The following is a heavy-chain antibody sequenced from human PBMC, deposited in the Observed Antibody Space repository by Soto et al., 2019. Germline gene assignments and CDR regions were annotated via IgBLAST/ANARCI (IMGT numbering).Heavy chain of an antibody. CDR2: ISHSGST. J-gene: IGHJ6*02. V-gene: IGHV4-34*01. CDR3: ARVNDYCSSTSCTRYYYYGMDV. Sequence: PSETLSLTCAVYGGSFSGYYWSWIRQPPGKGLEWIGEISHSGSTNYNPALKSRVTISVDTSKNQFSLKLSSATAADTSVYYCARVNDYCSSTSCTRYYYYGMDVWG. D-gene: IGHD2-2*01. CDR1: GGSFSGYY.